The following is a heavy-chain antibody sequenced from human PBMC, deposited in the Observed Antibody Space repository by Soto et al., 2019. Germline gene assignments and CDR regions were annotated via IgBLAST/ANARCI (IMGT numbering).Heavy chain of an antibody. CDR1: GGSMISYY. Sequence: ETLSLTCTVSGGSMISYYWSWIRQPPGRGLEWIGFIYYAGSTKYNPSLKSRVTISVDTSKNQFSLKLSSVTAADTAVYYCASVTRTCISTSCYRYYYGMDVWGQGTTVTVSS. CDR3: ASVTRTCISTSCYRYYYGMDV. J-gene: IGHJ6*02. V-gene: IGHV4-59*01. CDR2: IYYAGST. D-gene: IGHD2-2*02.